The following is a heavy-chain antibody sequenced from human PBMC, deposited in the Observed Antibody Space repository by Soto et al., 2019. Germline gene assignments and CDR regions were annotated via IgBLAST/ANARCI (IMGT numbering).Heavy chain of an antibody. CDR1: GFTFSSYS. J-gene: IGHJ6*03. D-gene: IGHD3-10*01. V-gene: IGHV3-21*01. Sequence: GGSLRLSCAASGFTFSSYSMNWVRQAPGKGLEWVSSISSSSYIYYADSVKGRFTISRDNAKNSLYLQMNSLRAEDTAVYYCASSVWFGESYYYMDVWGKGTTVTVSS. CDR3: ASSVWFGESYYYMDV. CDR2: ISSSSYI.